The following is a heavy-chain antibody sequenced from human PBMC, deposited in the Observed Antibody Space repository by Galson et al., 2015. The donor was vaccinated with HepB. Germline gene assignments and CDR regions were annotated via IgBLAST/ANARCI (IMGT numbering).Heavy chain of an antibody. D-gene: IGHD3-10*01. CDR1: GFTFSSYW. V-gene: IGHV3-7*03. Sequence: SLRLSCAASGFTFSSYWMSWVRQAPGKGLEWVANIKQDGSEKYYVDSVKGRFTISRDNAKNSLYLQMNSLRAEDTAVYYCAKDRGYGSGKGSYYGMDVWGQGTTVTVSS. J-gene: IGHJ6*02. CDR2: IKQDGSEK. CDR3: AKDRGYGSGKGSYYGMDV.